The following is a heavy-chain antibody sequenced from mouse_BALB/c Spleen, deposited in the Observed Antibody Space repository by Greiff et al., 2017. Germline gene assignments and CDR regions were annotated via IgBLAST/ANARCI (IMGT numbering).Heavy chain of an antibody. CDR1: GFTFSDYY. J-gene: IGHJ4*01. CDR2: ISDGGSYT. Sequence: EVLLVESGGGLVKPGGSLKLSCAASGFTFSDYYMYWVRQTPEKRLEWVATISDGGSYTYYPDSVNGRFTISRDNAKNNQYLQMSSLKSEDTAKYYCARALHWEEVYYAMDYWGQGTSVTVSS. V-gene: IGHV5-4*02. D-gene: IGHD4-1*01. CDR3: ARALHWEEVYYAMDY.